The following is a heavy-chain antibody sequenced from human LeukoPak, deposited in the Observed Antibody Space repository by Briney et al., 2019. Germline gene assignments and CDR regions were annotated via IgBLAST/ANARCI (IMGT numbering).Heavy chain of an antibody. V-gene: IGHV3-7*01. D-gene: IGHD2-21*02. J-gene: IGHJ6*03. Sequence: GGSLRLSCEGSGFTFRTYWMSWVRQAPGKGLEWVANIKQDESEKYYVDSVKGRFTISRDNSKNTLYLQMNSLRAEDTAVYYCARIGDPGIYSYYMDVWGKGTTVIVSS. CDR3: ARIGDPGIYSYYMDV. CDR2: IKQDESEK. CDR1: GFTFRTYW.